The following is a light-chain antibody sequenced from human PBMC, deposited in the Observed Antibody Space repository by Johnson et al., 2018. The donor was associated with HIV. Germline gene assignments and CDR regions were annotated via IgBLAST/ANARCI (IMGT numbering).Light chain of an antibody. V-gene: IGLV1-51*01. CDR3: GTWDSSLSAFYV. CDR2: DND. J-gene: IGLJ1*01. CDR1: SSNIGKNY. Sequence: QSVLTQPPSVSAAPGQKVTISCSGSSSNIGKNYVSWYQQLPGKAPKLLIYDNDKRPSGIPDRFSGSRSGTSATLGITGLQTGDEADYYCGTWDSSLSAFYVFGTRTNVTVL.